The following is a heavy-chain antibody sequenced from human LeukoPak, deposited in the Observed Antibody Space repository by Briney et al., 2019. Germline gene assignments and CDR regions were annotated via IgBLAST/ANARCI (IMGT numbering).Heavy chain of an antibody. Sequence: AASVKVSFKVSGNTLTDLSIHWVRQAPGKGLDWMGGFDPEDAEIIYAEKFQDRVTMTEDPSTDTAYLELSSLRSEDTAVYFCAAEGQWSLLHYFNSWGQGTLVTVSS. D-gene: IGHD3-22*01. CDR2: FDPEDAEI. V-gene: IGHV1-24*01. J-gene: IGHJ4*02. CDR3: AAEGQWSLLHYFNS. CDR1: GNTLTDLS.